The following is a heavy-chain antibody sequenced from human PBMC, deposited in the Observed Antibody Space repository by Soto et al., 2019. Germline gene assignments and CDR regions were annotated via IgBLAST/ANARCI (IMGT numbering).Heavy chain of an antibody. J-gene: IGHJ6*04. CDR3: ARDYGVYSLHFYYGMEV. Sequence: SETLSLTCTVSGDSVSSGSYYWSWIQHPPGKGLEWIGRIYDSRSTNYNPSLKSRVTISVDTSKNQFSLKLSSVTAADTAIYYCARDYGVYSLHFYYGMEVWGKGNTVNVSA. D-gene: IGHD2-15*01. V-gene: IGHV4-61*01. CDR2: IYDSRST. CDR1: GDSVSSGSYY.